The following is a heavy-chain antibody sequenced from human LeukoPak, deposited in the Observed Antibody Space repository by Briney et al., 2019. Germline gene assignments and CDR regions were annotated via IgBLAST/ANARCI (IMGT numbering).Heavy chain of an antibody. CDR3: ARHPTPGSGSSHFDY. V-gene: IGHV4-38-2*02. CDR1: DYSISSGYY. D-gene: IGHD3-10*01. J-gene: IGHJ4*02. Sequence: PSETLSLTCTVSDYSISSGYYWGWIRQPPGKGLEWIGSIYHSGSTYYNPSLKSRVTISVDTSKNQFSLKLSSVTAADTAVYYCARHPTPGSGSSHFDYWGQGTLVTVSS. CDR2: IYHSGST.